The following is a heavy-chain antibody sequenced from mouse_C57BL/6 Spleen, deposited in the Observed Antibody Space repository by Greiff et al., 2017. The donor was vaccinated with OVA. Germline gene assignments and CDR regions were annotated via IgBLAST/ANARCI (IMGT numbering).Heavy chain of an antibody. D-gene: IGHD1-1*01. Sequence: QQSCKASGYTFTSFWMHWVKQRPGRGLEWIGRIDPNSGGTKYNAKFKSKATLTVDKPSSTAYMQLSSLTSEDSAVYYCANYYGSWFAYWGQGTLVTVSA. J-gene: IGHJ3*01. CDR1: GYTFTSFW. CDR3: ANYYGSWFAY. CDR2: IDPNSGGT. V-gene: IGHV1-72*01.